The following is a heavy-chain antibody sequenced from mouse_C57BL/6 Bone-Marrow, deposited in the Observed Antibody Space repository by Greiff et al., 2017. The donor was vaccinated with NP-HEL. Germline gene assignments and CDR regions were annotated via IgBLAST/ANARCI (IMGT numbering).Heavy chain of an antibody. J-gene: IGHJ3*01. V-gene: IGHV1-80*01. CDR1: GYAFSSYW. CDR3: ARSVWVWFAY. CDR2: IYPGDGDT. D-gene: IGHD4-1*01. Sequence: VHLVESGAELVKPGASVKISCKASGYAFSSYWMNWVKQRPGKGLEWIGQIYPGDGDTNYNGKFKGKATLTADKSSSTAYMQLSSLTSEDSAVYFCARSVWVWFAYWGQGTLVTVSA.